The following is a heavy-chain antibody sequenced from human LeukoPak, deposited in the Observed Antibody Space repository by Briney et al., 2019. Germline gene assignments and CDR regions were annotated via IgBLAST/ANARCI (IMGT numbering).Heavy chain of an antibody. CDR2: IYTSGST. CDR3: AREAPYYYDSSGYYFFDY. D-gene: IGHD3-22*01. CDR1: GGSISSYY. V-gene: IGHV4-4*07. Sequence: PSETLSLTCTVSGGSISSYYWSWIRQPAGKGLEWIGRIYTSGSTNYNPSLKSRVTMSVDTSKNQFSLKLSSVTAADTAVYYCAREAPYYYDSSGYYFFDYWGQGTLVTVSS. J-gene: IGHJ4*02.